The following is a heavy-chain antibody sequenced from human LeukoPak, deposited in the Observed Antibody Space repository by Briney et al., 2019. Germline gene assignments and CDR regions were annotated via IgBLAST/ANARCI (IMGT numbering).Heavy chain of an antibody. CDR2: IYHSGSA. CDR3: ARMEDYGSGSYPYFDY. V-gene: IGHV4-38-2*02. J-gene: IGHJ4*02. CDR1: GYSISSDYY. D-gene: IGHD3-10*01. Sequence: PSETLSLTCSVSGYSISSDYYWVWIRQPPGKGLEWIGSIYHSGSAYYNPSLKSRVTISVDTSTNQFSLKHSSVTAADTAVYYCARMEDYGSGSYPYFDYWGQGTLVTVSS.